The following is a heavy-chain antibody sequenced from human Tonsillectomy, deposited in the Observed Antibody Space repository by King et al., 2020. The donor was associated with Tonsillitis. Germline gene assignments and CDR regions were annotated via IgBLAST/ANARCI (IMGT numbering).Heavy chain of an antibody. Sequence: VQLVESGGGLVNPGGSLRVSCAASGFTFSSYTMNWVRQAPGKGLEWVSSISGSGSYIYQADSVKGRFTISRDNAENSLYLQMNSLRVEDTAGYYCARGPAGIRFLPPNGIDPWGQGPLVTV. CDR2: ISGSGSYI. CDR3: ARGPAGIRFLPPNGIDP. CDR1: GFTFSSYT. D-gene: IGHD3-3*01. V-gene: IGHV3-21*01. J-gene: IGHJ5*02.